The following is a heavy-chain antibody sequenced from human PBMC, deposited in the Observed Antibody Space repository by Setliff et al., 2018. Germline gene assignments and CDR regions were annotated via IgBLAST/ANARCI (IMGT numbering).Heavy chain of an antibody. Sequence: ETLSLTCTVSYGSINGFYWTWVRQPAGKGLEWVSLISWNGGSTYYAASVKGRFTISRDNSKNSLYLQMNSLRPEDTALYYCVNMYKGVWGQGTTVTVSS. J-gene: IGHJ6*02. V-gene: IGHV3-43D*04. CDR2: ISWNGGST. D-gene: IGHD1-20*01. CDR3: VNMYKGV. CDR1: YGSINGFY.